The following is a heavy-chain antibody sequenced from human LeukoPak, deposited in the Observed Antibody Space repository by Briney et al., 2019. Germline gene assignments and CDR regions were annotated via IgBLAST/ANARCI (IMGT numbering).Heavy chain of an antibody. Sequence: SVKVSCKASGYTFTSYGISWVRQAPGQGLEWMGRIIPILGIANYAQKFQGRVTITADKSTSTAYMELSSLRSEDTAVYYCARVGYGGNSAYFDYWGQGTLVTVSS. CDR2: IIPILGIA. CDR1: GYTFTSYG. J-gene: IGHJ4*02. CDR3: ARVGYGGNSAYFDY. V-gene: IGHV1-69*04. D-gene: IGHD4-23*01.